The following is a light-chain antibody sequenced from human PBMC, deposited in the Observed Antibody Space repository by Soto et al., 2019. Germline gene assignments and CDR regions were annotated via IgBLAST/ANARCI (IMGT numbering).Light chain of an antibody. V-gene: IGLV2-14*01. CDR1: SSDVGGYNY. CDR3: SSYTSSSALEYV. CDR2: DVN. J-gene: IGLJ1*01. Sequence: QSVLTQPASVSGSPGQSITISCTGTSSDVGGYNYVSWYQQHPGKAPILMIHDVNNRPSGVSDRFSGSKSGNTASLTISGLQAEDEADYYGSSYTSSSALEYVFGTGTKVTVL.